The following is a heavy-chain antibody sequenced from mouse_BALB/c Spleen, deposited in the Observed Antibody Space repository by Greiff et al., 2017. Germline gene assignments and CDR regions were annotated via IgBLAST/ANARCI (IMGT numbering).Heavy chain of an antibody. V-gene: IGHV1S126*01. CDR3: AIAGNYYGSSYGPPFAY. CDR1: GYTFTSYW. CDR2: IDPSTSET. D-gene: IGHD1-1*01. Sequence: VQLQESGPELVRPGASVKISCKASGYTFTSYWLHWVKQRPGQGLEWIGMIDPSTSETRVNQKFKEKATLNVDKSANTAYMQLSSLTSEDSAVYYCAIAGNYYGSSYGPPFAYWGQGTLVTVSA. J-gene: IGHJ3*01.